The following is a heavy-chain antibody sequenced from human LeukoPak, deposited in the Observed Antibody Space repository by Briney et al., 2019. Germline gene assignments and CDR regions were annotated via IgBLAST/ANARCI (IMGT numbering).Heavy chain of an antibody. CDR3: ARHGSVRSPLGP. J-gene: IGHJ5*02. V-gene: IGHV4-4*09. CDR2: IYASGST. Sequence: SETLSLTCSVSGGSISSYYWSWIRQPPGKVLEWIGYIYASGSTNYNPSLKSRVTISVDTSKNQCSLNLTSVTAADTAVYYCARHGSVRSPLGPWGQGTLVPVSS. CDR1: GGSISSYY. D-gene: IGHD3-10*01.